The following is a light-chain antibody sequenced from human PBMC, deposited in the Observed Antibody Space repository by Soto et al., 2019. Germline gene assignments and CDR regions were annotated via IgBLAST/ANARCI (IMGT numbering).Light chain of an antibody. J-gene: IGKJ1*01. CDR1: QSITDY. Sequence: EIVLTQSPATLSLSPRERATLSCRASQSITDYLGWYQQKPGQAPWLLIYATSHRATGVPARFSGSGSGTDFTLTISSLEPEDFAVYYCQQRSDWPWTFGQGTKVDIK. CDR3: QQRSDWPWT. CDR2: ATS. V-gene: IGKV3-11*01.